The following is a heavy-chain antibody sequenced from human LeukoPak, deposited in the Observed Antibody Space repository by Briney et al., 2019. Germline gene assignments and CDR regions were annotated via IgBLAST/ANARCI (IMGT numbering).Heavy chain of an antibody. CDR3: ATQSGSLGDYFDY. CDR2: IYHSGNT. CDR1: GYSINSGNY. D-gene: IGHD3-22*01. Sequence: SETLSLTCTVSGYSINSGNYWGWIRPPPGKGLEWIGSIYHSGNTYYDPSLKSRVTMSVHTSKNQFSLNLSSVTAADTAVYYCATQSGSLGDYFDYWGQGTLVTVSA. V-gene: IGHV4-38-2*02. J-gene: IGHJ4*02.